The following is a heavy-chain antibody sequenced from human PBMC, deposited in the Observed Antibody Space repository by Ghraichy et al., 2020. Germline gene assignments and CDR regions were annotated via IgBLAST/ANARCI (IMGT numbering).Heavy chain of an antibody. D-gene: IGHD3-16*02. CDR2: ISGSGGST. Sequence: GGSLRLYCAASGFTFSSYAMSWVRQAPGKGLEWVSAISGSGGSTYYADSVKGRFTISRDNSKNTLYLQMNSLRAEDTAVYYCAKDRVWGSYRYPFDYWGQGTLVTVSS. V-gene: IGHV3-23*01. J-gene: IGHJ4*02. CDR3: AKDRVWGSYRYPFDY. CDR1: GFTFSSYA.